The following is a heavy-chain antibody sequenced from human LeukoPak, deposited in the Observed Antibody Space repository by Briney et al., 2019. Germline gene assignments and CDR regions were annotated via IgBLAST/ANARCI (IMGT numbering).Heavy chain of an antibody. CDR1: GFSFSSYG. CDR3: AKDHRYCSGGSSYGADY. J-gene: IGHJ4*02. V-gene: IGHV3-30*02. CDR2: IRYDGSNK. Sequence: PGGSLRLSCAASGFSFSSYGMNWVRQAPGKGLEWVAFIRYDGSNKYYADSVKGRFTISRDDSKNTLYLQMNSLRAEDTAVYYCAKDHRYCSGGSSYGADYWGQGTLVTVSS. D-gene: IGHD2-15*01.